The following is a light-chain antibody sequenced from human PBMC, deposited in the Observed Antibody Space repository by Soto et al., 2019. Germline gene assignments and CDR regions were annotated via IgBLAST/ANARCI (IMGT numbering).Light chain of an antibody. CDR3: QQHINWPLT. CDR2: EVS. J-gene: IGKJ4*01. Sequence: IVLTQSPATLSLSPWERATLSCRASQTVSSSLAWYQQKPGQAPRLLIYEVSNRATGIPARFSGSGSGADFTLTISSLEPGDFALYYCQQHINWPLTFGGGTKVDIK. V-gene: IGKV3-11*01. CDR1: QTVSSS.